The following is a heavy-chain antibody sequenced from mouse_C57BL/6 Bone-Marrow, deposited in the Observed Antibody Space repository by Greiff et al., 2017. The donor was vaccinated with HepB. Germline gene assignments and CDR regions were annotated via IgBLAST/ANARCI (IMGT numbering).Heavy chain of an antibody. V-gene: IGHV1-59*01. CDR2: IDPSDSYT. D-gene: IGHD4-1*01. CDR1: GYTFTSYW. J-gene: IGHJ2*01. Sequence: QVQLQQPGAELVRPGTSVKLSCKASGYTFTSYWMHWVKQRPGQGLEWIGVIDPSDSYTNYNQKFKGKATLTVDTSSSTAYMQLSSLTSEDSAVYYCVDGGDGTGPDYWGQGTTLTVSS. CDR3: VDGGDGTGPDY.